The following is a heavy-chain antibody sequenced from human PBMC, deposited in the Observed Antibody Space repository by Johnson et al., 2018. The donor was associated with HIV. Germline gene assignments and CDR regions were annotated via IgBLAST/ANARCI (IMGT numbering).Heavy chain of an antibody. CDR3: ARDTSIAAARAFDI. Sequence: QVQLVESGGGVVQPGRSLRLSCAASGFTFSSYAMHWVRQAPAKGLQWVAVISYDGSEKYYADSVKGRFSISRDNSKNTLHLQMNSLRAEDTAVYYCARDTSIAAARAFDIWGQGTMVTGSS. CDR1: GFTFSSYA. V-gene: IGHV3-30*04. CDR2: ISYDGSEK. D-gene: IGHD6-6*01. J-gene: IGHJ3*02.